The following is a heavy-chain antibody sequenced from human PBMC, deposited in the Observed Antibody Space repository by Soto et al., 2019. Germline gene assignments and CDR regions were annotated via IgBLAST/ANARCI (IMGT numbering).Heavy chain of an antibody. CDR2: ISAYNGNT. V-gene: IGHV1-18*01. J-gene: IGHJ6*02. CDR1: CYTFTSYG. D-gene: IGHD2-21*02. CDR3: ARDDDYCGGDCYSYYYGMDV. Sequence: SAKVSFKASCYTFTSYGISWVRQAPGQGLEWMGWISAYNGNTNYAQKLQGRVTMTTDTSTSTAYMELRSLRSDDTAVYYCARDDDYCGGDCYSYYYGMDVWGQGTTVTVSS.